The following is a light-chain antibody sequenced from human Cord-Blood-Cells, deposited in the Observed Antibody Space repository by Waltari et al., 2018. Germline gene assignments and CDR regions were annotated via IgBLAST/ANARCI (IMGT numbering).Light chain of an antibody. CDR3: SSYTSSSTLVV. J-gene: IGLJ2*01. V-gene: IGLV2-14*01. CDR1: RSDDGGYNY. CDR2: DVS. Sequence: QSALTQPASVSGSPGQSLTISCTGTRSDDGGYNYVSWYQQHPGKAPKLMIYDVSNRPSGVSNRFSGSKSGNTASLTISGLQAEDEADYYCSSYTSSSTLVVFGGGTKLTVL.